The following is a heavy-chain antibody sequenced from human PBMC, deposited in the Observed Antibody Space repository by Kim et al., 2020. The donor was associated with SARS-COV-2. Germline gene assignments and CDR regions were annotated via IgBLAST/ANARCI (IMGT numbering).Heavy chain of an antibody. Sequence: GGSLRLSCAASGFTFSSYAMHWVRQAPGKGLEWVAVIWYDGSNKYYADSVKGRFTISRDNSKNTLYLQMNSLRAEDTAVYYCAKDHSYSGSYGGYFDYWGQGTLVTVSS. CDR3: AKDHSYSGSYGGYFDY. V-gene: IGHV3-33*06. CDR2: IWYDGSNK. D-gene: IGHD1-26*01. J-gene: IGHJ4*02. CDR1: GFTFSSYA.